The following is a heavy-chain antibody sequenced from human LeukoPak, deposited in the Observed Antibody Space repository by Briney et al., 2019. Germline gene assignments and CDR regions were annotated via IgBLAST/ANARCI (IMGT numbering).Heavy chain of an antibody. CDR1: GYTFNSYY. Sequence: SVKVSCKASGYTFNSYYMHWVRQAPGQGLEWMGGIIPVFGTTNYAQKFQGRVTITADESTGTAYMGLSSLRSEDTAVYYCARDSYYFGSGNYLWPNSFDYWGQGTVVTVSS. CDR2: IIPVFGTT. CDR3: ARDSYYFGSGNYLWPNSFDY. V-gene: IGHV1-69*13. D-gene: IGHD3-10*01. J-gene: IGHJ4*02.